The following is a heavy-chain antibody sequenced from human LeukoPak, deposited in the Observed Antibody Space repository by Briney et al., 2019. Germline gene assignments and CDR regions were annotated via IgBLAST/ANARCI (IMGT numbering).Heavy chain of an antibody. D-gene: IGHD5-18*01. Sequence: PGRSLRLSCAASGFTFSSYAMHWVRQAPGKGLEWVAVISYDGSNKYYADSVKGRFTISRDNSKNTLYLQMNSLRAEDSALYYCARDGIQVWSHTYDYWGQGSLVTVSS. V-gene: IGHV3-30-3*01. J-gene: IGHJ4*02. CDR3: ARDGIQVWSHTYDY. CDR1: GFTFSSYA. CDR2: ISYDGSNK.